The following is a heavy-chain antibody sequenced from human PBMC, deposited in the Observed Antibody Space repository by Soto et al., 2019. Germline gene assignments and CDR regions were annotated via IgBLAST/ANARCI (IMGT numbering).Heavy chain of an antibody. CDR1: GGSISSYY. J-gene: IGHJ5*02. CDR2: IYYSGST. D-gene: IGHD6-13*01. V-gene: IGHV4-59*01. Sequence: PSETLSLTCTVSGGSISSYYWSWIRQPPGKGLEWIGYIYYSGSTNYNPSLKSRVTISVDTSKNQFSLKLSSVTAADTAVYYRARVGGSSSWSDGLGNWFDPWGQGTLVTVSS. CDR3: ARVGGSSSWSDGLGNWFDP.